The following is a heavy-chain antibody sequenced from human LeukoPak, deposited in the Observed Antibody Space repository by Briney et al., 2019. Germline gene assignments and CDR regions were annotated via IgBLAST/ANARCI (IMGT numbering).Heavy chain of an antibody. D-gene: IGHD3-10*01. CDR2: INRDGSIT. CDR1: GFTFGNYW. Sequence: GGSLRLSCAASGFTFGNYWLLWVRQAPGKGLVWVSRINRDGSITKYADSVKGRFTVSRDNAKNTLDLQMNSLRAEDTAVYYCARGKKSGESSEIDYWGKRTMVTVSS. CDR3: ARGKKSGESSEIDY. V-gene: IGHV3-74*01. J-gene: IGHJ4*02.